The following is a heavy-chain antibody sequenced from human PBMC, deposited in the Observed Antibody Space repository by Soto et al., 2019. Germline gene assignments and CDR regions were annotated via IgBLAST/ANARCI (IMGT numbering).Heavy chain of an antibody. Sequence: SETLSLTCTVSGGSVSSGSYYWSWIRQPPGKGLEWIGYIYYSGSTNYNPSLKSRVTISVDTSKNQFSLKLSSVTAADTAVYYCATVVVIDRGRSDAFDIWGQGTMVTV. CDR2: IYYSGST. J-gene: IGHJ3*02. D-gene: IGHD2-15*01. CDR3: ATVVVIDRGRSDAFDI. V-gene: IGHV4-61*01. CDR1: GGSVSSGSYY.